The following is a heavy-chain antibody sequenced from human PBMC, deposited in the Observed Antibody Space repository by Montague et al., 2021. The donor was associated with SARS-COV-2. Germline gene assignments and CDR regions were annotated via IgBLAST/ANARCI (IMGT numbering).Heavy chain of an antibody. J-gene: IGHJ6*02. CDR2: INHSGST. V-gene: IGHV4-34*01. CDR1: GGSFSGYY. CDR3: ARRGYSYYYYGMDV. D-gene: IGHD5-24*01. Sequence: SETLSLTCAVYGGSFSGYYWSWIRQPPGKGLEWIGEINHSGSTSXNPSLKSRVTILVDTSKNQFSLKLSSVTAADTAVYYCARRGYSYYYYGMDVWGQGTTVTVSS.